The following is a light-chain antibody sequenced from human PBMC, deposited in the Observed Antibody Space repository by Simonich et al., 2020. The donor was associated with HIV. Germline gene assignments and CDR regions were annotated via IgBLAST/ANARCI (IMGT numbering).Light chain of an antibody. CDR3: QQYYTTGGT. Sequence: EIVMTQSPATLSVSPGERATLACRASQRVSSNLSWYQQKPGQAPRVLIYGASTRATGIPARFSGSGSGTEFTLTISSLQSEDFAVYYCQQYYTTGGTFGQGTKVEIK. V-gene: IGKV3-15*01. J-gene: IGKJ1*01. CDR1: QRVSSN. CDR2: GAS.